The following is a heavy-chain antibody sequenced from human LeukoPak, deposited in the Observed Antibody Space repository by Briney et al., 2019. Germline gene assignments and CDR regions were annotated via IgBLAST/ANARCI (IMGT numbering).Heavy chain of an antibody. V-gene: IGHV3-9*01. J-gene: IGHJ5*02. Sequence: GGSLTLPCAASGFPFSSYDIHWVRQAPGKGLEWLSGISWNSGSIGYADSVKGRFTISRDNAKNSLYLQMNSLRAEDTALYYCAKDNSGRRVNWFDPWGQGTLVTVSS. CDR2: ISWNSGSI. D-gene: IGHD6-19*01. CDR1: GFPFSSYD. CDR3: AKDNSGRRVNWFDP.